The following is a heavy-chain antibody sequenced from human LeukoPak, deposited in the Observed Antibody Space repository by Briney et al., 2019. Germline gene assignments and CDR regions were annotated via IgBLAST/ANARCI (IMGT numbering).Heavy chain of an antibody. CDR3: AKEVASGWYNWFDP. J-gene: IGHJ5*02. CDR1: GFTFSSYV. D-gene: IGHD6-19*01. Sequence: GGSLRLSCAASGFTFSSYVMSWVRQAPGKGLEWVSAISGSGGSTYYADSVKGRFTISRDNSKNTLYLQMNSLRAEDMAVYYCAKEVASGWYNWFDPWGQGTLVIVSS. CDR2: ISGSGGST. V-gene: IGHV3-23*01.